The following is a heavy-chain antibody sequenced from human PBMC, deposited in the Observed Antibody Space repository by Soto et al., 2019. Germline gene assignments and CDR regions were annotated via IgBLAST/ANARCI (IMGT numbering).Heavy chain of an antibody. D-gene: IGHD6-6*01. V-gene: IGHV4-59*01. CDR1: GGSISSYY. J-gene: IGHJ4*02. CDR3: ARERPSSYFDY. CDR2: IYYSGST. Sequence: QVQLQESAPGLVKPSETLSLTCTVSGGSISSYYWSWIRQPPGKGLEWIGYIYYSGSTNYNPSLKSRVTISVDTSKNQFSLKLSSVTAADTAVYYCARERPSSYFDYWGQGTLVTVSS.